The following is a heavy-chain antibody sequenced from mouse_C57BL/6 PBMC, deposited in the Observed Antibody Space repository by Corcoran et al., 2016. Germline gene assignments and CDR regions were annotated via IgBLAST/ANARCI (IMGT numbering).Heavy chain of an antibody. Sequence: EVQLQQSGPVLVKPGASVKMSCKASGYTFTDYYMNWVKQSHGKSLEWIGVINPYNGGTSYNQKFKGKATLTVDKSSSTAYMELNSLTSEDSAVYYCARHDYGSSPSYYAMDYWGQGTSVTVSS. CDR2: INPYNGGT. D-gene: IGHD1-1*01. V-gene: IGHV1-19*01. CDR1: GYTFTDYY. CDR3: ARHDYGSSPSYYAMDY. J-gene: IGHJ4*01.